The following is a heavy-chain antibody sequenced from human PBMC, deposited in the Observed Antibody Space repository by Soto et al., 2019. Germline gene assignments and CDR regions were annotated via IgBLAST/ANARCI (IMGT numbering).Heavy chain of an antibody. Sequence: QVQLQQWGAGLLKPSETLSLTCAVYGGSFSDFHWSWIRQPPGKGLEWIGEIHHRGNTNYNPSVTSPVTMSVDTSQNQFSLKMTSVTAADEAVYYCARTHYSMDVWDKGTTVTVSS. CDR1: GGSFSDFH. CDR3: ARTHYSMDV. V-gene: IGHV4-34*01. J-gene: IGHJ6*03. CDR2: IHHRGNT.